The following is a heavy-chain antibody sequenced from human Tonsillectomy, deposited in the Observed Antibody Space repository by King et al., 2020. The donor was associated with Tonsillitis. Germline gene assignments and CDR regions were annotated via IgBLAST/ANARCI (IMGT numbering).Heavy chain of an antibody. V-gene: IGHV4-39*01. CDR1: GGSISSSSYY. J-gene: IGHJ4*02. CDR2: IYYSGST. D-gene: IGHD3-3*01. CDR3: ASLVFGVVIFFDY. Sequence: QLQESGPGLVKPSETLSLTCTVSGGSISSSSYYWGWIRQPPGKGLEWIGSIYYSGSTYYNPSLKSRVTISVDTSKNQFSLKLSSVTAANTSVYYCASLVFGVVIFFDYWGQGTLVTVS.